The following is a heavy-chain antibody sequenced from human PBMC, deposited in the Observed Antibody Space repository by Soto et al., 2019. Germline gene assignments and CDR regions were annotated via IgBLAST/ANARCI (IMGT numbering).Heavy chain of an antibody. CDR3: AKSWNLDFSATWYAPDY. Sequence: PGGSLRLSCYASGFIFQNFGMHWVRQAPGKGLEWLGVVSSDGGRRYYADSVRGRLNISRDNPKNTLHLQLDRLSADDTAVYYCAKSWNLDFSATWYAPDYWGQGTLVTVSS. D-gene: IGHD6-13*01. V-gene: IGHV3-30*18. CDR2: VSSDGGRR. J-gene: IGHJ4*02. CDR1: GFIFQNFG.